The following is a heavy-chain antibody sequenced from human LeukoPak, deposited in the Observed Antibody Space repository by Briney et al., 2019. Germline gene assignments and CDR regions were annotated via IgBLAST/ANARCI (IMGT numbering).Heavy chain of an antibody. V-gene: IGHV1-18*01. CDR1: GYTFTSYG. D-gene: IGHD1-7*01. J-gene: IGHJ3*02. CDR2: INTYNGNT. Sequence: ASVKVSCKASGYTFTSYGISWVRQAPGQGLEWMGWINTYNGNTKYAQRLQGRVTMTTDTSTTTAYMDLRSLRSDDTAVFYCARNAPWNYYDAFDIWGQGTMVFVSS. CDR3: ARNAPWNYYDAFDI.